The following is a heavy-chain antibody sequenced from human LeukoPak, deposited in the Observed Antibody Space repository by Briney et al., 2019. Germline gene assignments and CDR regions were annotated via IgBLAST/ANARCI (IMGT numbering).Heavy chain of an antibody. V-gene: IGHV4-39*07. CDR3: ARVNTRYSGSSLPLDY. D-gene: IGHD1-26*01. CDR1: IGSISSSSYY. CDR2: IYYSGST. Sequence: SEPLSLTCTLSIGSISSSSYYWGWIRQPPGKGLEWIGSIYYSGSTHYNPSLKIRVTISVDTSKNQSSLKLSSVTAAGRAVYYCARVNTRYSGSSLPLDYWGQGTLVTVSS. J-gene: IGHJ4*02.